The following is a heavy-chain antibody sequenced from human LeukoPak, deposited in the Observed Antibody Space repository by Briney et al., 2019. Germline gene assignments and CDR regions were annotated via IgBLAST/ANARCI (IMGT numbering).Heavy chain of an antibody. J-gene: IGHJ5*02. CDR1: GYTFTSYG. Sequence: AASVKVSCKASGYTFTSYGISWVRQAPGQGLEWMGWISAYNGNTNYAQKLQGRVTMTRDTSISTAYMELSRLRSDDTAVYYCARVMTTVTWWFDPWGQGTLVTVSS. CDR3: ARVMTTVTWWFDP. CDR2: ISAYNGNT. V-gene: IGHV1-18*01. D-gene: IGHD4-11*01.